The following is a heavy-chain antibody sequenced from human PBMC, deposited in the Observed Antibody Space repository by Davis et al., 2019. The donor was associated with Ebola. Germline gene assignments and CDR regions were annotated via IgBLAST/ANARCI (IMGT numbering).Heavy chain of an antibody. Sequence: ASVQVSCKASGYTFTSYYMHWVRQAPRQGLEWLGIINPSGGSTSYAQKFQGRVTMTRDTSTSTVYMELSSLRSEDTAVYYCARVGGTWGYFDYWGQGTLVTVSS. D-gene: IGHD1-26*01. CDR1: GYTFTSYY. V-gene: IGHV1-46*01. CDR3: ARVGGTWGYFDY. CDR2: INPSGGST. J-gene: IGHJ4*02.